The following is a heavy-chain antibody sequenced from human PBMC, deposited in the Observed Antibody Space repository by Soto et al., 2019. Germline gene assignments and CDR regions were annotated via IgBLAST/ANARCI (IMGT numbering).Heavy chain of an antibody. CDR2: IYWDGDK. CDR1: GFSLDSTAVG. J-gene: IGHJ4*02. Sequence: QITLNESGPTLVHPMQTLTLTCNFSGFSLDSTAVGVCWLRQPLGKALECLALIYWDGDKRYNPSLTNRVINTKDAAKNQVVLTMTDMAPADKVTYFCADSILGGTFVRVVTFDYCGQGVVVTVSS. D-gene: IGHD3-10*01. CDR3: ADSILGGTFVRVVTFDY. V-gene: IGHV2-5*02.